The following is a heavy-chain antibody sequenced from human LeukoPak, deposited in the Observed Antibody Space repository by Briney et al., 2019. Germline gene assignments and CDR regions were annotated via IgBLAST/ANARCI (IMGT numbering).Heavy chain of an antibody. Sequence: KAGGSLRLSCAASGFTFSNAWMSMGRQAPGKGVEWVGRIKSKTDGGTKDYAARVQGRFTISRDDSKNTLYLQMNSLKTEDTAVYYCTTGGSGSGYWGQGTLVTVSS. CDR3: TTGGSGSGY. CDR2: IKSKTDGGTK. J-gene: IGHJ4*02. D-gene: IGHD6-19*01. V-gene: IGHV3-15*01. CDR1: GFTFSNAW.